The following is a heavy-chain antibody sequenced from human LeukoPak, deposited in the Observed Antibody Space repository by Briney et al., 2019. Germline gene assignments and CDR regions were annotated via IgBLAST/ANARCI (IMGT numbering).Heavy chain of an antibody. V-gene: IGHV1-18*01. CDR3: ARVEFTSGWYPFDY. CDR1: GYTFTSYG. J-gene: IGHJ4*02. D-gene: IGHD6-19*01. Sequence: GASVKVSCKASGYTFTSYGISWVRQAPGQGLEWMGWISAYNGNTNYAQKLQGRVTMTTDTYTSTAYMELRSLRSDDTAVYYCARVEFTSGWYPFDYWGQGTLVTVSS. CDR2: ISAYNGNT.